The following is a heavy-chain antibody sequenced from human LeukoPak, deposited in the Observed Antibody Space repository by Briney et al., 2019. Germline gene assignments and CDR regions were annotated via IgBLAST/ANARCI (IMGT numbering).Heavy chain of an antibody. V-gene: IGHV4-4*08. Sequence: SETLSLTCTVSGGSISSYYWSWIRQPPGKGLEWIGYIYTSGSTNYNPSLKSRVTMSLDMSKNELSLRLTSVTAADTAIYYCARDVYDSSGFGWFDPWGQGTLVTVSS. CDR2: IYTSGST. CDR3: ARDVYDSSGFGWFDP. J-gene: IGHJ5*02. D-gene: IGHD3-22*01. CDR1: GGSISSYY.